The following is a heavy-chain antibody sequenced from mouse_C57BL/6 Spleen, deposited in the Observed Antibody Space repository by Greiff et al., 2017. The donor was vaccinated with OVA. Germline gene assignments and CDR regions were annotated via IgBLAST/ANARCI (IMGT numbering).Heavy chain of an antibody. Sequence: QVQLQQSGAELVKPGASVKISCKASGYAFSSYWMNWVKQRPGKGLEWIGQIYPGDGDTNYNGKFKGKATLTADKSSSTAYMQLSILSSEDSSVYFSAIPYSFGSSYGEYAMDYWGQGTSLTVSS. V-gene: IGHV1-80*01. D-gene: IGHD1-1*01. CDR1: GYAFSSYW. CDR3: AIPYSFGSSYGEYAMDY. CDR2: IYPGDGDT. J-gene: IGHJ4*01.